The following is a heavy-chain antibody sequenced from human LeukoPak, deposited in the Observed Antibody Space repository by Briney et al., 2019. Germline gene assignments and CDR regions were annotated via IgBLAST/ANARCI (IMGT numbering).Heavy chain of an antibody. J-gene: IGHJ3*02. CDR1: GGSISSGGYY. CDR2: IYYSGST. CDR3: ARDSSGYYYVNAFDI. Sequence: PSETLSLTCTVSGGSISSGGYYWSSIRQHPGKGLEWIGYIYYSGSTYYNPSLKSRVTISVDTSKNQFSLKLSSVTAADTAVYYCARDSSGYYYVNAFDIWGQGTMVTVSS. D-gene: IGHD3-22*01. V-gene: IGHV4-30-4*08.